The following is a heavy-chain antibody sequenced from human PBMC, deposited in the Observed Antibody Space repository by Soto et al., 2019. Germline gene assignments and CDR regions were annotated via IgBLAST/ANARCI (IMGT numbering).Heavy chain of an antibody. CDR1: GFTLSSYA. CDR2: ISGSGGST. CDR3: AKGARYCSGGSCPWPFDY. Sequence: PGGSLRLSCAASGFTLSSYAMSWVRQAPGKGLEWVSAISGSGGSTYYADSVKGRFTISRDNSKNTLYLQMNSLRAEDTAVYYCAKGARYCSGGSCPWPFDYWGQGTLVTVSS. D-gene: IGHD2-15*01. J-gene: IGHJ4*02. V-gene: IGHV3-23*01.